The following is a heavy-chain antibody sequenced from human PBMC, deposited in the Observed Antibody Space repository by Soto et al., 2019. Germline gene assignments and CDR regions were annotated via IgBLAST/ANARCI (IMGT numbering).Heavy chain of an antibody. CDR1: GFTFSDYY. CDR3: ARFGGSGLSLDV. V-gene: IGHV3-11*01. J-gene: IGHJ6*02. D-gene: IGHD6-19*01. CDR2: ISSSGSTI. Sequence: QMQLVESGGGLVKPGGSLRLSCAASGFTFSDYYMSWIRQAPGKGLECLSYISSSGSTIIYADSVKGRFTISRDNAKNSLYLQMNSLRVEDTAVYYCARFGGSGLSLDVWGQGTTVTVSS.